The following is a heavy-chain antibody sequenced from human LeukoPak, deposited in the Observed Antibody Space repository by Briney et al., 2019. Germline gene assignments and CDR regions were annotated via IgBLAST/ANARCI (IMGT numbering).Heavy chain of an antibody. J-gene: IGHJ4*02. D-gene: IGHD3-22*01. CDR3: ARDSGTTIVVVGYFDY. CDR1: GFTFSSYS. Sequence: GGSLRLSCAASGFTFSSYSMNWVRQAPGKGLEWVSAISSSSSYIYYADSVKGRFTISRDNAKNSLYLQMNSLRAEDTDVYYCARDSGTTIVVVGYFDYWGQGTLVTVSS. V-gene: IGHV3-21*01. CDR2: ISSSSSYI.